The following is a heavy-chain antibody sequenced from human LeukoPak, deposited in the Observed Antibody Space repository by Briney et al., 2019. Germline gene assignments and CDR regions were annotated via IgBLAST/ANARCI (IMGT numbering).Heavy chain of an antibody. D-gene: IGHD7-27*01. V-gene: IGHV3-73*01. J-gene: IGHJ6*02. CDR1: GFTFSGSA. Sequence: GGSLRLSCAASGFTFSGSAMHWVRQASGKGLEWVGRIRSKANSYAIAYAASVKGRFTISRDDSENTAYLQMNSLKTEDTAVYYCTRRDGDSMDVWGQGTTVTVSS. CDR2: IRSKANSYAI. CDR3: TRRDGDSMDV.